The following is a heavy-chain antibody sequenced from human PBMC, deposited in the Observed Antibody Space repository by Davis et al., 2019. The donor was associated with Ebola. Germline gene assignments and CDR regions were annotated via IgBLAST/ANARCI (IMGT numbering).Heavy chain of an antibody. CDR2: IIPILGIA. D-gene: IGHD6-19*01. CDR1: GGTFSSYA. CDR3: ARVPLLGSGWDYYFDY. J-gene: IGHJ4*02. Sequence: AASVKVSCKASGGTFSSYAISWVRQAPGQGLEWMGRIIPILGIANYAQKLQGRVTITADKSTSTAYMEVRSLRSDDTAVYYRARVPLLGSGWDYYFDYWGQGTLVTVSS. V-gene: IGHV1-69*04.